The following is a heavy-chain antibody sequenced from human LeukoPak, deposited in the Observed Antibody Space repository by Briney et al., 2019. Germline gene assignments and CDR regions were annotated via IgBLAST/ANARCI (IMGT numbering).Heavy chain of an antibody. Sequence: PGGSLRLSCAASGFTFSSYSMNWVRQAPGKGLEWVSYISTDGSLISYADPVKGRFTIFRDNAKNSLYLQMNSLRAEDTAVYYCARDYYGPEIWGQGTMVTVSS. V-gene: IGHV3-48*01. J-gene: IGHJ3*02. CDR1: GFTFSSYS. D-gene: IGHD3-10*01. CDR3: ARDYYGPEI. CDR2: ISTDGSLI.